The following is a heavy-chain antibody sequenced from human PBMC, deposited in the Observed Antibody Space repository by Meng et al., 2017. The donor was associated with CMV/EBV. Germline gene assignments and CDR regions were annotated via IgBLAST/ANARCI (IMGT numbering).Heavy chain of an antibody. CDR3: ARESMVRGED. CDR2: INHSGST. J-gene: IGHJ4*02. Sequence: VQRQQWGAGLLKPSATLSLTCAVYGGSFSGYYWSWIRQPPGKGLEWIGEINHSGSTNYNPSLKSRVTISVDTSKNQFSLKLSSVTAADTAVYYCARESMVRGEDWGQGTLVTVSS. D-gene: IGHD3-10*01. V-gene: IGHV4-34*01. CDR1: GGSFSGYY.